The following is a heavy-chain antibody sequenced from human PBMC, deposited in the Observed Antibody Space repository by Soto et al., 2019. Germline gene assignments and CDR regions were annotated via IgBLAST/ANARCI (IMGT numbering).Heavy chain of an antibody. J-gene: IGHJ4*02. V-gene: IGHV4-30-2*01. D-gene: IGHD2-8*01. CDR3: ARGVFPTSFDY. Sequence: QLQLQESGSGLVKPSQTLSLTCTVSGGSISIDGYSWSWIRQPPGKGLEWIGYIYHSGSTSYNPSLPSRVTISIARSKNQFSLTLNSVTAADTALYSCARGVFPTSFDYWGQGIMVTVSS. CDR2: IYHSGST. CDR1: GGSISIDGYS.